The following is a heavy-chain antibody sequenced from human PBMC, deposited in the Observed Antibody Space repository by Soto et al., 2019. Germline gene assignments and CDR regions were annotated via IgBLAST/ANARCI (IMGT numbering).Heavy chain of an antibody. Sequence: GGSLRLSCEASGFIFSSYAMNWVRQAPGKGLQWVSSITGSSDYTSYIASVKGRFTISRDNSKNTLYLQMNSLRAEDTAVYFCAKEQTNGAHYALDYWGQGTLVTV. CDR1: GFIFSSYA. J-gene: IGHJ4*02. D-gene: IGHD2-8*01. V-gene: IGHV3-23*01. CDR3: AKEQTNGAHYALDY. CDR2: ITGSSDYT.